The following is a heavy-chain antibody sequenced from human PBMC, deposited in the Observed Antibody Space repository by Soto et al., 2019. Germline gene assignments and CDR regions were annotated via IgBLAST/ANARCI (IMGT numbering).Heavy chain of an antibody. Sequence: KRHGESLKISCKGSGYSFTSYWISWVRQMPGKGLEWMGRIDPSDSYTNYRPSFQGHVTISADKSISTAYLQWSSLKASDTAMYYCARLAERGYCSSTSCYYGMDVWGQGTTVTVS. J-gene: IGHJ6*02. CDR2: IDPSDSYT. V-gene: IGHV5-10-1*01. CDR3: ARLAERGYCSSTSCYYGMDV. CDR1: GYSFTSYW. D-gene: IGHD2-2*01.